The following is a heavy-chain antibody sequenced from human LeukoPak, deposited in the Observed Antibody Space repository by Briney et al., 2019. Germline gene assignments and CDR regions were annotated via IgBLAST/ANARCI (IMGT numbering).Heavy chain of an antibody. CDR1: GFTFSSYN. Sequence: GGSLRLSCAASGFTFSSYNMNWVRQAPGKGLECVSSISGSGIYTYYADSVKGRLTISRDNSKNTLYLQMNSLRAEDTAVYYCARVIMHDYVWGSYGKDSYFDYWGQGTLVTVSS. CDR3: ARVIMHDYVWGSYGKDSYFDY. CDR2: ISGSGIYT. J-gene: IGHJ4*02. D-gene: IGHD3-16*01. V-gene: IGHV3-21*04.